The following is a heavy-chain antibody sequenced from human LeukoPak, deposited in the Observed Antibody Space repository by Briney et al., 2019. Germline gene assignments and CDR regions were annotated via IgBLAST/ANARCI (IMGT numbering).Heavy chain of an antibody. CDR3: ARGPRNNWFDP. J-gene: IGHJ5*02. CDR2: IGAYNGDT. CDR1: GYTFTTYG. V-gene: IGHV1-18*01. Sequence: ASVKVSCKASGYTFTTYGLSWVRQAPGQGLEWMGWIGAYNGDTNYAQKLQGRVTMTIDTSTSTAYMELRGLRSDDTAVYYCARGPRNNWFDPWGQGTLVTVSS.